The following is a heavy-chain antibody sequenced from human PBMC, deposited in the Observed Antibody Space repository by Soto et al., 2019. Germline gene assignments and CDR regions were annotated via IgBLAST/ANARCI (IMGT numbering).Heavy chain of an antibody. CDR1: GGCISSSSSY. D-gene: IGHD3-3*01. J-gene: IGHJ4*02. CDR3: ASTGFLEWLLYSPSNYYFDY. CDR2: IYYSGST. Sequence: SETLSLTCTVSGGCISSSSSYWGWIRQPPGKGLEWIGSIYYSGSTYYNPSLKSRVTISVDTSKNQFSLKLSSVTAADTAVYYCASTGFLEWLLYSPSNYYFDYWCQGTLVTVSS. V-gene: IGHV4-39*01.